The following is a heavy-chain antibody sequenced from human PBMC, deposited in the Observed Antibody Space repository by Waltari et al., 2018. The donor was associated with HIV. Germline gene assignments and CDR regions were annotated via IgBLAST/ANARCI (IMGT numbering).Heavy chain of an antibody. Sequence: QVQLVQSGGEVKKPGASVKVSCKTSGYTFSSYGIGWVRQAPGQGLEWMGWISAHNGNTNYAQKFQCRVTMTTDTSTDTAYLELRSLTFGDTAMYYCVRDGECRGESYMMSDYWGQGTLVTVSS. CDR3: VRDGECRGESYMMSDY. CDR2: ISAHNGNT. CDR1: GYTFSSYG. V-gene: IGHV1-18*01. J-gene: IGHJ4*02. D-gene: IGHD2-21*01.